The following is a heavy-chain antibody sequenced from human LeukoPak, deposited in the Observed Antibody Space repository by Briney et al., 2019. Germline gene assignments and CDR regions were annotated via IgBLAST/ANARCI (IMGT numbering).Heavy chain of an antibody. Sequence: PGGSLRLSCAASGFSFSSYEMNWVRQAPGKGLEWVSYISSSGSTIYYADSVKGRFTISRDNAKNSLYLQMNSLRAEDTAVYYCARDVSYGPGGYFDYWGQGTLVTVSS. V-gene: IGHV3-48*03. CDR2: ISSSGSTI. CDR3: ARDVSYGPGGYFDY. CDR1: GFSFSSYE. J-gene: IGHJ4*02. D-gene: IGHD3-10*01.